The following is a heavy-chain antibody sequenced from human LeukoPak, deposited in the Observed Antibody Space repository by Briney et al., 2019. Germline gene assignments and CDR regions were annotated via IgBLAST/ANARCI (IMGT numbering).Heavy chain of an antibody. V-gene: IGHV1-18*01. J-gene: IGHJ4*02. Sequence: ASVKVSCKASGYTFTSYGISWVRQAPGQGLEWMGWISAYNGNTNYAQKLQGRVTMTTDTSTSTAYMELRSLRSDDTAVYYCARDDYYYGSGSYPYYFDYWGQGTLVTVSS. CDR2: ISAYNGNT. CDR1: GYTFTSYG. CDR3: ARDDYYYGSGSYPYYFDY. D-gene: IGHD3-10*01.